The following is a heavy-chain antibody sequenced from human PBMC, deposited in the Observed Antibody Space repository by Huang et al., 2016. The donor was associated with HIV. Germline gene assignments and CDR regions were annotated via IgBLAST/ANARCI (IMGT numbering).Heavy chain of an antibody. D-gene: IGHD2-15*01. J-gene: IGHJ4*02. CDR3: ASSAYGGNDY. V-gene: IGHV1-69*11. CDR1: GGTFNDYS. Sequence: QVQLVQSGAEVKKPGSSVKVSCKASGGTFNDYSVSWVRQAPGQGLEWMGWIIPILGTANYAQKFQGRVTINADESTSTVYMKLSSLRSEDTAMYYCASSAYGGNDYWGQGTLVTVSS. CDR2: IIPILGTA.